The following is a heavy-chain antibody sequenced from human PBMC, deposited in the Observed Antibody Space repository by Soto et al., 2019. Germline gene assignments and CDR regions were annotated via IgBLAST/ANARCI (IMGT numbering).Heavy chain of an antibody. Sequence: QVQLQESGPGLVKPSETLSLTCTVSGGSISSSYWSWIRQPPGKGLEWIGYIYYSGSTNYNPSLKSRVTRSVDTSKNQFSLKLSSVTAADTAVYYCARADYGYDYWGQGILVTVSS. CDR1: GGSISSSY. CDR2: IYYSGST. D-gene: IGHD5-18*01. J-gene: IGHJ4*02. CDR3: ARADYGYDY. V-gene: IGHV4-59*01.